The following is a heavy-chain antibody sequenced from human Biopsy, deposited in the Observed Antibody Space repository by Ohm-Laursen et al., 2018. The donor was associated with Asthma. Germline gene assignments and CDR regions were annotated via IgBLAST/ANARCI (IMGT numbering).Heavy chain of an antibody. CDR3: ASDFPKDYVRYNFQF. V-gene: IGHV1-24*01. Sequence: SVKVSCKVSGYSLTDLSMHWVRQAPGQGLERMGGHDHEEGGTVNARRFQGRVTMTEDTSTDTAYMELSSLSSDDTAVYYCASDFPKDYVRYNFQFWGQGTLVTVSS. CDR1: GYSLTDLS. J-gene: IGHJ4*02. CDR2: HDHEEGGT. D-gene: IGHD4-17*01.